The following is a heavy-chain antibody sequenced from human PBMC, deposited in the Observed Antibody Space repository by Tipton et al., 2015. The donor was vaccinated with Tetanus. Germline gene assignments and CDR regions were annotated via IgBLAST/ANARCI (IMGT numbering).Heavy chain of an antibody. CDR2: MNPNSGNT. D-gene: IGHD2-15*01. V-gene: IGHV1-8*01. CDR3: VRYCSGGSCRPAHPAMDL. J-gene: IGHJ5*02. CDR1: GYTFTSYD. Sequence: LVQSGAEAKKPGASVKVSCKASGYTFTSYDINWVRQATGQGLAWMGWMNPNSGNTGYAQKFQGRVTMTRNTYISTAYMELSSLRSEDTAVYYCVRYCSGGSCRPAHPAMDLWGQGTLVTVSS.